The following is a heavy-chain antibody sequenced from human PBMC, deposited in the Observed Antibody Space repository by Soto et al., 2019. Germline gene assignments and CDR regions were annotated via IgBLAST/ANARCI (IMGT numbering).Heavy chain of an antibody. D-gene: IGHD1-26*01. CDR2: VGPETGAT. J-gene: IGHJ4*02. CDR1: GYTFTGHY. V-gene: IGHV1-2*02. Sequence: ASVKVSCKASGYTFTGHYIHWVRQAPEQGPEWMGEVGPETGATRYAQKFQGRVTMTRDMSITTVYMELNNLSPDDTAVYYCGRGRSGQIVVFYWGQGTPVTVSS. CDR3: GRGRSGQIVVFY.